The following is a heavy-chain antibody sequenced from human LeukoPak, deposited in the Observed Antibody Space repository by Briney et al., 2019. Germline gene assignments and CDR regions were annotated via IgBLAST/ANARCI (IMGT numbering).Heavy chain of an antibody. D-gene: IGHD6-6*01. CDR3: ARCQDSSSALEY. V-gene: IGHV1-2*06. CDR2: INPNSGGT. CDR1: GYTFTGYY. Sequence: ASVKVSCKASGYTFTGYYMHWVRQAPGQGLEWMGRINPNSGGTNYAQKFQGKVTMTRDTSISTAYMELSRLRSDDTAVYYCARCQDSSSALEYWGQGTLVTVSS. J-gene: IGHJ4*02.